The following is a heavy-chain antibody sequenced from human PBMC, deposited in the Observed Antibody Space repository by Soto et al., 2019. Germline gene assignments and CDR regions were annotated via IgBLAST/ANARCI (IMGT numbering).Heavy chain of an antibody. CDR3: ARRSFPYSGSPLEPWSDALDI. V-gene: IGHV3-30*04. CDR1: GFSISTYA. CDR2: ISYNGNKK. D-gene: IGHD1-26*01. Sequence: QVQLVESGGGVVQPGRSLRLSCAASGFSISTYALHWVRQAPGKGPEWVAIISYNGNKKHYADSVKGRFTISRDNSKNTVDLQMISLRVEDTAMYYCARRSFPYSGSPLEPWSDALDIWGQGTMVTVSS. J-gene: IGHJ3*02.